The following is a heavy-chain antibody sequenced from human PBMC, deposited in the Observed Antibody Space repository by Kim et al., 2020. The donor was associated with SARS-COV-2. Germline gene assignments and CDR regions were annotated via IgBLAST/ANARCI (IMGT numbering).Heavy chain of an antibody. Sequence: SETLSLTCAVYGGSFSGYYWSWIRQPPGKGLEWIGEINHSGSTNYNPSLKSRVTISVDTSKNQFSLKLSSVTAADTAVYYCASTTVTTSPIDIWGQGTMVTVSS. CDR3: ASTTVTTSPIDI. V-gene: IGHV4-34*01. CDR2: INHSGST. D-gene: IGHD4-17*01. J-gene: IGHJ3*02. CDR1: GGSFSGYY.